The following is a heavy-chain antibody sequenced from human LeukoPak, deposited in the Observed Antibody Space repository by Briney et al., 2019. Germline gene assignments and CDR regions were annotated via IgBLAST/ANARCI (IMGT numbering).Heavy chain of an antibody. V-gene: IGHV3-23*01. CDR1: GFTFSTYA. CDR3: AKAPAAATKYYYGMDV. Sequence: PGGSLRLSYAASGFTFSTYAMGWVRQAPGKGLEWVSVMSGRGGDIYYPSSVKRRLAISIHNSNNTLYLQMNRLRAEDTAVYYCAKAPAAATKYYYGMDVWGQGTTVTVSS. D-gene: IGHD6-13*01. CDR2: MSGRGGDI. J-gene: IGHJ6*02.